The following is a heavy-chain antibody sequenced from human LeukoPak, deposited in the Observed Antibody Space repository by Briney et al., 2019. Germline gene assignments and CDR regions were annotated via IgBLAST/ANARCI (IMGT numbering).Heavy chain of an antibody. D-gene: IGHD2-2*01. CDR1: GFTFSNAW. Sequence: GGSLRLSCAASGFTFSNAWMSWVRQAPGKGLEWVGRIKSKTDGGTTDYAAPVKGRFTISRDDSKNTLYLQMNSLKTEDTAVYYCTTDRGYCSSTSCYRAHLYYYYYMDVWGKGTTVTISS. V-gene: IGHV3-15*01. CDR3: TTDRGYCSSTSCYRAHLYYYYYMDV. J-gene: IGHJ6*03. CDR2: IKSKTDGGTT.